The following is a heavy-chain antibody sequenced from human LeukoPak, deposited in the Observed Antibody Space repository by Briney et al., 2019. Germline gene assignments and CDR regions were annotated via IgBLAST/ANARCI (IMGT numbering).Heavy chain of an antibody. CDR2: ISYDGSNK. D-gene: IGHD6-13*01. J-gene: IGHJ3*02. CDR3: AKDHGGYSEGDAFDI. V-gene: IGHV3-30*18. CDR1: RFTLSSYG. Sequence: PGGSLRLSCAASRFTLSSYGMHWVRQAPGKGLEWVAVISYDGSNKYYADSVKGRFTISRDNSKNTLYLQMNSLRAEDTAMYYCAKDHGGYSEGDAFDIWGQGTMVTVSS.